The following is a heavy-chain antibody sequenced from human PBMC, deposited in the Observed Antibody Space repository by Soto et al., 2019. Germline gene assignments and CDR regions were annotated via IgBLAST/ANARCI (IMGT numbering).Heavy chain of an antibody. CDR3: ARHLSGWYLNPHFDY. D-gene: IGHD6-19*01. V-gene: IGHV4-59*08. CDR1: GGSISSYY. Sequence: PSENLSLTCTVSGGSISSYYWSWIRQPPGKGLEWIGYIYYSGSTNYNPSLKSRVTISVDTSKNQFSLKLSSVTAADTAVYYCARHLSGWYLNPHFDYSGQGTLVTVSS. J-gene: IGHJ4*02. CDR2: IYYSGST.